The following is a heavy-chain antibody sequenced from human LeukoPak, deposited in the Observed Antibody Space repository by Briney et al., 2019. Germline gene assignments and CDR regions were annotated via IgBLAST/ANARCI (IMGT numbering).Heavy chain of an antibody. D-gene: IGHD6-13*01. CDR3: AREAYSSSWYYYYYGMDV. CDR2: IYSGGST. Sequence: PGGSLRLSCAASGFTVSSNYMSWVRQAPGKGLEWVSVIYSGGSTYYADSVKGRFTISRDNSKNTLYLQMNSLRAEDTAVYYCAREAYSSSWYYYYYGMDVWGQGTTVTVSS. V-gene: IGHV3-66*01. J-gene: IGHJ6*02. CDR1: GFTVSSNY.